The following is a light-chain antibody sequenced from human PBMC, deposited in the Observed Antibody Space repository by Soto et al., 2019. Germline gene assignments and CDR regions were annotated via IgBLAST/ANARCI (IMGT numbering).Light chain of an antibody. CDR2: AAS. Sequence: DLQMTQSPSSLSASVRDRVTITCRASQSIRSHLNWYQERPGKAPKLLIYAASSLQSGVPSRFSGTRSGTDFTLTISSLQPEDFATYYCQQSYNPPYTFGQGTKLEIK. CDR1: QSIRSH. V-gene: IGKV1-39*01. CDR3: QQSYNPPYT. J-gene: IGKJ2*01.